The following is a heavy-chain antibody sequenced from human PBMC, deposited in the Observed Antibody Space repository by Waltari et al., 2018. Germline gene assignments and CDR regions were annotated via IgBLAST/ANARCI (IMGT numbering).Heavy chain of an antibody. Sequence: QLQLQESGPGLVKPSETLSLTCTGSGGSISSSSYYWGWIRQPPGKGLEWSGSIYYSGSTYYNPSLRSRVTISVDTSKNQFSLKLSSVTAADTAVYYCARNVSSISSSRDAFDYWGQGTLVSVSS. CDR3: ARNVSSISSSRDAFDY. V-gene: IGHV4-39*07. CDR1: GGSISSSSYY. CDR2: IYYSGST. D-gene: IGHD6-13*01. J-gene: IGHJ4*02.